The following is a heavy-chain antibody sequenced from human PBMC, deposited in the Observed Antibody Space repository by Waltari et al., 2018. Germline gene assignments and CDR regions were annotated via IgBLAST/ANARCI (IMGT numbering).Heavy chain of an antibody. D-gene: IGHD2-15*01. CDR2: INHSGST. V-gene: IGHV4-34*01. CDR3: ASEYCSGGRCYGAFDI. Sequence: VQLQQWGAGLLKPSATLSLTCSVSGGSFSGYYWSWIRPPPGKGLEWIGEINHSGSTNYNPSLKSRVTISVDTSKNQFSLKLSSVTAADTAVYYCASEYCSGGRCYGAFDIWGQGTMVTVSS. CDR1: GGSFSGYY. J-gene: IGHJ3*02.